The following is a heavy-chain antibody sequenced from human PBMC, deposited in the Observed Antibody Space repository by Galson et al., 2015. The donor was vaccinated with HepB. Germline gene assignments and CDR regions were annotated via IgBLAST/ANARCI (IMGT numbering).Heavy chain of an antibody. J-gene: IGHJ6*02. D-gene: IGHD3-22*01. CDR2: ISAYNGNT. CDR3: ARDPDSSGYYLYYYYGMDV. Sequence: SVKVSCKASGYTFTSYGISWVRQAPGQGLEWVGWISAYNGNTNYAQKLQGRVTMTTDTSTSTAYMELRGLRSDDTAVYYCARDPDSSGYYLYYYYGMDVWGRGTTVTVSS. V-gene: IGHV1-18*01. CDR1: GYTFTSYG.